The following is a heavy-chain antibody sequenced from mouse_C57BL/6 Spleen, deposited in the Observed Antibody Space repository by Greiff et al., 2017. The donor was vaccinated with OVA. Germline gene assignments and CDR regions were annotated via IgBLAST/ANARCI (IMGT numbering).Heavy chain of an antibody. V-gene: IGHV5-9-1*02. J-gene: IGHJ1*03. Sequence: EVQGVESGEGLVKPGGSLKLSCAASGFTFSSYAMSWVRQTPEKRLEWVAYISSGGDYIYYADTVKGRFTISRDNAKNTLYLQMSSLKSEDTAMYYCTREERFYYYGSSHYWYFDVWGKGTTVTVSS. CDR3: TREERFYYYGSSHYWYFDV. D-gene: IGHD1-1*01. CDR2: ISSGGDYI. CDR1: GFTFSSYA.